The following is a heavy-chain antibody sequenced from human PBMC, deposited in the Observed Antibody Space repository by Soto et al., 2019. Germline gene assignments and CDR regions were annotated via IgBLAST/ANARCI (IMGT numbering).Heavy chain of an antibody. Sequence: LSLTCRVSGVSLTSHYWTWIRQSPGRGLEWIGYIYYSGSTNYSPSLKSRLTMSIDTPSNQFSLNLSSVTAADTAIYYCARLRDRSGTASIYNGMDVWGPGTMVTVSS. CDR1: GVSLTSHY. V-gene: IGHV4-59*11. CDR2: IYYSGST. D-gene: IGHD3-22*01. CDR3: ARLRDRSGTASIYNGMDV. J-gene: IGHJ6*02.